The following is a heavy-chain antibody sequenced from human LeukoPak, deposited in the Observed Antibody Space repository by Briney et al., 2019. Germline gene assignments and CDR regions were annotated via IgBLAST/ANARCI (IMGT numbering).Heavy chain of an antibody. D-gene: IGHD1-7*01. J-gene: IGHJ3*01. Sequence: PGGSLRLSCVASGFTSSNYAMSWVRQAPGKGLEWVSAVNGRGFKTYYADSVKGRFTISRDNSKNTLYLQMNTLRAEDTAVYYCAKEKLTGDAFDRCGQGTMVTVSS. CDR3: AKEKLTGDAFDR. CDR2: VNGRGFKT. V-gene: IGHV3-23*01. CDR1: GFTSSNYA.